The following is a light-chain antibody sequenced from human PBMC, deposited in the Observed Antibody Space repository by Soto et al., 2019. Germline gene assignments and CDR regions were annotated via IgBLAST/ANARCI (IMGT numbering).Light chain of an antibody. CDR3: QQYYSTPLT. J-gene: IGKJ4*01. CDR1: QSVLYSSNNKIY. Sequence: DIVMTQSPDSLAVSLGERATINCKSSQSVLYSSNNKIYLAWYQQKPGQPPKLLIYWASTRESGVPDRFSGSGSETDFTLTISSLQAEDVAVYYCQQYYSTPLTFGGGTKVEIK. V-gene: IGKV4-1*01. CDR2: WAS.